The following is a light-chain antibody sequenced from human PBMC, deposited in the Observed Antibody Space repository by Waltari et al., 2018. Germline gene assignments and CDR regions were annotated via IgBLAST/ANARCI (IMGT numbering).Light chain of an antibody. CDR2: DVN. V-gene: IGLV2-14*03. Sequence: QSALTQPASVSGPPGHSITISCPGTNRDIGPYHDVFWYQQYPGTAPKLIIYDVNSRPSGISVRFSGSKSGNTASLTISGLQAEDEADYYCSAHSASSTHVLFGGGTKLTVL. CDR1: NRDIGPYHD. J-gene: IGLJ2*01. CDR3: SAHSASSTHVL.